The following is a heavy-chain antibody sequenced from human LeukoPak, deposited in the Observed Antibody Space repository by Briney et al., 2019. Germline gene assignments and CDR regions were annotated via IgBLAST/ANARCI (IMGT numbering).Heavy chain of an antibody. V-gene: IGHV3-7*01. J-gene: IGHJ3*02. CDR1: GFTFSSHW. CDR3: ARDSEYSSSFAFDI. CDR2: INQDGSER. D-gene: IGHD6-13*01. Sequence: GGSLRLSCAASGFTFSSHWMTWVRQAPGKGLEWVANINQDGSERYYVDSVKGRFTISRDNAKNSLYLQMNSLRAEDTAVYYCARDSEYSSSFAFDIWGQGTMATVSS.